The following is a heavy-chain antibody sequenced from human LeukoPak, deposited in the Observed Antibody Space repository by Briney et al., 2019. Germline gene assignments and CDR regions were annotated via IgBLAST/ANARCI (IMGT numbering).Heavy chain of an antibody. D-gene: IGHD3-22*01. J-gene: IGHJ4*02. V-gene: IGHV1-69*13. CDR2: IIPIFGTA. CDR1: GYTFTSYG. Sequence: SVKVSCKASGYTFTSYGISWVRQAPGQGLEWMGGIIPIFGTANYAQKFQGRVTITADESTSTAYMELSSLRSEDTAVYYCARYYYDSSGYYWRGIFDYWGQGTLVTVSS. CDR3: ARYYYDSSGYYWRGIFDY.